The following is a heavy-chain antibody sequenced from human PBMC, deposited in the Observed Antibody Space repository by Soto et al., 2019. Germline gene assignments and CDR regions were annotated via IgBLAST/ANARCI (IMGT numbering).Heavy chain of an antibody. J-gene: IGHJ4*02. CDR2: INRSGST. D-gene: IGHD6-13*01. CDR3: AGAAGIAAAGDFDY. CDR1: GGSFSGYY. Sequence: SETLSLTCAVYGGSFSGYYWHWIRQPPGKGLEWIGEINRSGSTNYNPSLKSRVTISVDTSKNQFSLKLSSVSAADTAVYYCAGAAGIAAAGDFDYWGQGTLVTVSS. V-gene: IGHV4-34*01.